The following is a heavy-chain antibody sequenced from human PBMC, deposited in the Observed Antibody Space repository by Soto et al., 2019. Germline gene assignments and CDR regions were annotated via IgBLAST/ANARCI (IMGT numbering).Heavy chain of an antibody. CDR1: GFTFSTHA. J-gene: IGHJ4*02. V-gene: IGHV3-30-3*01. CDR3: ARAQPGITTAGGGRIDH. CDR2: VSFDGSNK. D-gene: IGHD6-13*01. Sequence: QVQLVESGGGVVQPGRSLRLSCAASGFTFSTHAMHWVRQAPGKGLECVAIVSFDGSNKYYADSVKGRFTISRDNSKNTLYLQMSGLTPEDTAFYYCARAQPGITTAGGGRIDHWGQGTLVTVSS.